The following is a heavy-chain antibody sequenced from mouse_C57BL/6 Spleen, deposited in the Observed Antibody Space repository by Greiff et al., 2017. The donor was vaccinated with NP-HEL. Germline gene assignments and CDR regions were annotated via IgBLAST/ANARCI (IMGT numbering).Heavy chain of an antibody. CDR2: IRNKANGYTT. D-gene: IGHD2-1*01. V-gene: IGHV7-3*01. CDR3: ASLYGNYGYWYFDV. CDR1: GFTFTDYY. J-gene: IGHJ1*03. Sequence: EVQRVESGGGLVQPGGSLSLSCAASGFTFTDYYMSWVRQPPGKALEWLGFIRNKANGYTTEYSASVKGRFTISRDNSQSILYLQMNALRAEDSATYYCASLYGNYGYWYFDVWGTGTTVTVSS.